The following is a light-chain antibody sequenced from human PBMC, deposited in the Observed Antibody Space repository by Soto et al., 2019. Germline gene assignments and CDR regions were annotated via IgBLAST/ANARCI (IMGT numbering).Light chain of an antibody. CDR1: QSVSSD. Sequence: EIVMTQSPATLSVSPGERATLSCRASQSVSSDLAWYHQKPGQAPRLLIYGASTRATGIPARFSGSGSGTDFTLTISRLEPEDFAVYYCQQYASSPTFGEGTRLEI. J-gene: IGKJ5*01. V-gene: IGKV3-15*01. CDR2: GAS. CDR3: QQYASSPT.